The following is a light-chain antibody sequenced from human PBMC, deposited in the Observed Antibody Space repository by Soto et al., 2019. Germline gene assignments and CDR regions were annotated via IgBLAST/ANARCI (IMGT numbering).Light chain of an antibody. CDR3: QSYDSSLSRV. J-gene: IGLJ1*01. CDR1: SSNIGAGYD. Sequence: QSVLTQTPSVSGAPGQRVTISCTGSSSNIGAGYDVHWYQQLPGTAPKLLIYGNSNRPSGVPDRFSGSKSGTSASLAITGLQAEDEADYYCQSYDSSLSRVFGTGTKLTVL. CDR2: GNS. V-gene: IGLV1-40*01.